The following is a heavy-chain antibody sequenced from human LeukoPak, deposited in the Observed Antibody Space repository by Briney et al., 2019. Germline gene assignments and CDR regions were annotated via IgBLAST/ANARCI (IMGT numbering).Heavy chain of an antibody. CDR2: LNGYGSSA. V-gene: IGHV3-74*01. Sequence: GGSLRLSRAASGFTFSSYWMHWVRQAPGKGLVWVSRLNGYGSSANYADSVKGRFTISRDNTKNTLYLQMYSLRAEDTAVYYCARVLMAGDPAGISIFDHWGQGILVTVSS. CDR1: GFTFSSYW. CDR3: ARVLMAGDPAGISIFDH. D-gene: IGHD3-10*01. J-gene: IGHJ4*02.